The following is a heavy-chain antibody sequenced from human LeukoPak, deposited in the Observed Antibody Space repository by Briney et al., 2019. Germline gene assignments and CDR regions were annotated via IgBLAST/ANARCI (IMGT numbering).Heavy chain of an antibody. CDR3: ARRTYCSGGRCYGENWFDP. CDR2: VFHTGNA. D-gene: IGHD2-15*01. CDR1: GGSISGYH. Sequence: SETLSLTCTVTGGSISGYHWNWIRLSPGKGLEWIANVFHTGNADYNPSLESRVTISVDTSKNEIYLTLSSVTAADTAIYYCARRTYCSGGRCYGENWFDPWGQGTLVTVSS. J-gene: IGHJ5*02. V-gene: IGHV4-59*08.